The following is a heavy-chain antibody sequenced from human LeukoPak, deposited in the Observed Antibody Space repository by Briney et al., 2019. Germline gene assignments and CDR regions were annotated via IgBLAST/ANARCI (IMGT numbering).Heavy chain of an antibody. CDR3: AKDSANYYDSSGSLFDY. V-gene: IGHV3-23*01. CDR1: GFTFSSYA. Sequence: GGSLRLSCAASGFTFSSYAMSWVRQAPGKGLEWVSAISGSGGSTYYADSVKGRFTISRDNSKNTLYLQMNSLRAEDTAVYYCAKDSANYYDSSGSLFDYWGQGTLVTVSS. J-gene: IGHJ4*02. CDR2: ISGSGGST. D-gene: IGHD3-22*01.